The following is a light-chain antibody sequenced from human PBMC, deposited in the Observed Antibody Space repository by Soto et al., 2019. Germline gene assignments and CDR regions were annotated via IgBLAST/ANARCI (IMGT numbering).Light chain of an antibody. Sequence: QSVLTQPPSASGTPGQRVTISCSGGSYNIGKNLVYWYQQRPGTAPKLLIFKSNARPPGVPDRFSGSNSGSSASLAISGLQADDEADYYCCSYAGSYIVVIGGGTKLTVL. CDR2: KSN. V-gene: IGLV1-47*01. J-gene: IGLJ2*01. CDR3: CSYAGSYIVV. CDR1: SYNIGKNL.